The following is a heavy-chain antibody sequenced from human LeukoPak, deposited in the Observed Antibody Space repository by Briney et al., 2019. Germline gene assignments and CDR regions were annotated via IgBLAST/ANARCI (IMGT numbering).Heavy chain of an antibody. CDR3: ARGPSHGAFDI. CDR2: IDPNSGGT. J-gene: IGHJ3*02. CDR1: GYTFTDYY. Sequence: ASVKVSCKASGYTFTDYYTHWLRQAPRQGLEWMGCIDPNSGGTDYAQKFQGRVSVTRDTSISTAYMELSRLTSDDTAVYYCARGPSHGAFDIWGQGTMFTVSS. V-gene: IGHV1-2*02.